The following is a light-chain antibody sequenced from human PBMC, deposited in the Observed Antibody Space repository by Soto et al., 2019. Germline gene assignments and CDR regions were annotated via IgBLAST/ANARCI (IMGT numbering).Light chain of an antibody. V-gene: IGLV2-14*03. Sequence: QSVLTQPASVSGSPGQSIAISSTGTISDVGTYDYVSWYQQHPNRAPKLMIYEVRNRPSGVSNRFSGSKSVNTATLTISGLQAEDEADYYCSSHTITNTRVFGTGTKVTVL. J-gene: IGLJ1*01. CDR2: EVR. CDR3: SSHTITNTRV. CDR1: ISDVGTYDY.